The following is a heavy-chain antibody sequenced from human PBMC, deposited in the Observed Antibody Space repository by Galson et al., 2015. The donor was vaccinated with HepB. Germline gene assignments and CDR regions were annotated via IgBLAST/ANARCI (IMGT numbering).Heavy chain of an antibody. Sequence: QSGAEVKKPGASVKVSCKASGYTFTSYAMHWVRQAPGQRLEWMGWINAGNGNTKYSQKFQGRVTITRDTSASTAYMELSSLRSEDTAVYYCARDRYDSSGYYRDNWFDPWGQGTLVTVSS. CDR2: INAGNGNT. V-gene: IGHV1-3*01. D-gene: IGHD3-22*01. CDR3: ARDRYDSSGYYRDNWFDP. J-gene: IGHJ5*02. CDR1: GYTFTSYA.